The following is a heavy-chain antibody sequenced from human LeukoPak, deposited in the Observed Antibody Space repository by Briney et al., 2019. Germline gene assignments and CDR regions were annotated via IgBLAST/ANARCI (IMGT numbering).Heavy chain of an antibody. CDR1: GGSFSGYY. CDR2: IYHSGST. V-gene: IGHV4-34*01. D-gene: IGHD1-20*01. J-gene: IGHJ4*02. CDR3: TVYNWNLDY. Sequence: SETLSLTCAVYGGSFSGYYWSWIRQPPGKGLEWIGYIYHSGSTYYNPSLKSRVTISVDRSKDQFSLKLSSVTAADTAVYYCTVYNWNLDYWGQGTLVTVSS.